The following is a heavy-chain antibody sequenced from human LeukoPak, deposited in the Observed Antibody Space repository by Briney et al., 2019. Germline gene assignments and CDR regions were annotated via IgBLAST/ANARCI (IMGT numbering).Heavy chain of an antibody. CDR1: GFTFSSYS. D-gene: IGHD3-10*01. Sequence: PGGSLRLSCAASGFTFSSYSMNWVRQAPGQGLEWVSYISSSSSTIYYADSVKGRFTISRDNAKNSLYLQMNSLRAEDTAVYYCARDHLSMVIDYWGQGTLVTVSS. J-gene: IGHJ4*02. CDR2: ISSSSSTI. CDR3: ARDHLSMVIDY. V-gene: IGHV3-48*01.